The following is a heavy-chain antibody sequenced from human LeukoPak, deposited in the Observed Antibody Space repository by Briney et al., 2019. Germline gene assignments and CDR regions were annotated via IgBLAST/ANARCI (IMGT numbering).Heavy chain of an antibody. D-gene: IGHD1-26*01. CDR1: GFTFGSYA. V-gene: IGHV3-23*01. CDR2: TTDSGGDT. CDR3: AKGSSPSRPYYFDY. J-gene: IGHJ4*02. Sequence: PGGSLRLSCAASGFTFGSYAMSWVRQAPGKGLGWVSATTDSGGDTYYADSVKGRFTISRDNSKNTLYLQMNSLRAEDTAVYCCAKGSSPSRPYYFDYWGQGTLVTVSS.